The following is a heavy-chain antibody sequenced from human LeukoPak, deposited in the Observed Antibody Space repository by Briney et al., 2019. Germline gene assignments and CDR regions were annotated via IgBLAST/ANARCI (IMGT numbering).Heavy chain of an antibody. CDR2: ISAYNGNT. CDR1: GYTFTSYG. D-gene: IGHD3-9*01. V-gene: IGHV1-18*01. CDR3: ARSRDILPGYSSYDL. Sequence: EASVTVSCKASGYTFTSYGISWVRQAPGQGLEWMGWISAYNGNTNYAQKLQGRVTMTTDKSTSTANMELRSQRYDDTAVYCCARSRDILPGYSSYDLWGQGTLVTVSS. J-gene: IGHJ5*02.